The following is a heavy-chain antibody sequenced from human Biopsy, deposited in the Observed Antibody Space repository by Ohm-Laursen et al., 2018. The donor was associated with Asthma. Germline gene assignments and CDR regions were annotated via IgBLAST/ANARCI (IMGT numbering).Heavy chain of an antibody. Sequence: SLRLSCTASGFNFSYYSMIWVRQAPGPGLEWVAAISSGSDYIFYVDSMKGRFTISRDNAKNLLFLQMNSLRAEDTAVYYCARTFHFWSPYHAEHYQLWGQGTLVTVSS. CDR3: ARTFHFWSPYHAEHYQL. CDR2: ISSGSDYI. V-gene: IGHV3-21*06. CDR1: GFNFSYYS. J-gene: IGHJ1*01. D-gene: IGHD3-3*01.